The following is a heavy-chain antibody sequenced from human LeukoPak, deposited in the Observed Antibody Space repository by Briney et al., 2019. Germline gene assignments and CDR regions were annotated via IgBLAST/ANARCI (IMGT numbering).Heavy chain of an antibody. CDR2: IYHSGST. CDR3: AGPYYYDSSGYIPSFDY. Sequence: SETLSLTCTVSGYSISSGYYWGWIRQPPGKGLEWIGSIYHSGSTYYNPSLKSRVTISVDTSKNQFSLKLSSVTAADTAVYYCAGPYYYDSSGYIPSFDYWGQGTLVTVSS. V-gene: IGHV4-38-2*02. CDR1: GYSISSGYY. D-gene: IGHD3-22*01. J-gene: IGHJ4*02.